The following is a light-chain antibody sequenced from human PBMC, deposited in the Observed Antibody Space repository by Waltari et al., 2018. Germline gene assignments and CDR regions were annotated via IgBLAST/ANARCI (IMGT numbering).Light chain of an antibody. J-gene: IGKJ1*01. CDR2: RAS. V-gene: IGKV1-5*03. CDR3: LQYSTFSRGK. CDR1: RPLRGW. Sequence: QSPSTLSASVGDRVPLPCRASRPLRGWWAWYQQRPGPAPKRLISRASTLQGGVPSRFSGSGAGTEFTITSSGLQPDEWAKEDCLQYSTFSRGKFGQGTRVDIK.